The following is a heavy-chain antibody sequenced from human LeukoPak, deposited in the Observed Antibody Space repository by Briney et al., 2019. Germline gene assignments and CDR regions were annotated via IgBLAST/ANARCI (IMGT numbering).Heavy chain of an antibody. CDR1: GYSISSGFY. Sequence: SETLSLTCTVSGYSISSGFYWGWIRQPPGKWLEWIGSIYHSGSTYYNPSLKSRVTISLDTSKNQFSLKLSSVTAADTAVYYCARGRPISDYWGQGTLVTVSS. V-gene: IGHV4-38-2*02. CDR2: IYHSGST. J-gene: IGHJ4*02. CDR3: ARGRPISDY. D-gene: IGHD5-24*01.